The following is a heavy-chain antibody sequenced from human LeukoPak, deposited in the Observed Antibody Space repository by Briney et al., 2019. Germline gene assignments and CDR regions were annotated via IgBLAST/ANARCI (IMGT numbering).Heavy chain of an antibody. CDR3: ARYTSGWSGGTSGYYMDV. CDR1: GFTFSTYC. D-gene: IGHD3-22*01. CDR2: ISRRSTYI. V-gene: IGHV3-21*01. J-gene: IGHJ6*03. Sequence: PGGSLRLSCAASGFTFSTYCMSWVRQAPGKGPEWVAVISRRSTYIYYADSVKGRFTISRDNAKNSLYLQMNSLRAEDTAVYYCARYTSGWSGGTSGYYMDVWGEGTTVTVSS.